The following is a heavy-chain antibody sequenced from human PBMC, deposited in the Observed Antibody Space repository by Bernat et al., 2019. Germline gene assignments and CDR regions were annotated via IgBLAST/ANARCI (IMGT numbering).Heavy chain of an antibody. CDR1: GFTFSSYA. V-gene: IGHV3-15*01. Sequence: EVQLLESGGGLVQPGGSLRLSCAASGFTFSSYAMSWVRQAPGKGLEWVGRIKSKTDGGTTDYAAPVKGRFTISRDDSKNTLYLQMNSLKTEDTAVYYCTTKGGSYYDFDYWGQGTLVTVSS. D-gene: IGHD1-26*01. J-gene: IGHJ4*02. CDR2: IKSKTDGGTT. CDR3: TTKGGSYYDFDY.